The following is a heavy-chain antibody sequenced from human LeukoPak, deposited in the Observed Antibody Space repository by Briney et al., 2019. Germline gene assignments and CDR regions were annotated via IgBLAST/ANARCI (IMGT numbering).Heavy chain of an antibody. CDR3: ARGKSLNVLRFLEWTNGMDV. CDR2: VVVGSGNT. J-gene: IGHJ6*02. V-gene: IGHV1-58*01. Sequence: SVKVSCKASGFTFTSSAVQWVRQARGQRLEWIGWVVVGSGNTNYAQKLQERVTITRDMSTSTTYMGLSSLRSEDTAVYYCARGKSLNVLRFLEWTNGMDVWGQGTTVTVSS. D-gene: IGHD3-3*01. CDR1: GFTFTSSA.